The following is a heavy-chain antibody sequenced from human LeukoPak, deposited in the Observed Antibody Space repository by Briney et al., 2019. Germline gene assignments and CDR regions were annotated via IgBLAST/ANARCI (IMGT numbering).Heavy chain of an antibody. D-gene: IGHD4-23*01. V-gene: IGHV4-4*07. CDR2: IYSSGTT. Sequence: PSETLSLTCTVSGGAISGFYWNWIRQPAGKGLEWIGRIYSSGTTNYNPSLKSRVTMSVDTSKNQFSLRLNSVTAADTAVYYCAGHDYGGLVDYWGQGTLVTVSS. CDR3: AGHDYGGLVDY. J-gene: IGHJ4*02. CDR1: GGAISGFY.